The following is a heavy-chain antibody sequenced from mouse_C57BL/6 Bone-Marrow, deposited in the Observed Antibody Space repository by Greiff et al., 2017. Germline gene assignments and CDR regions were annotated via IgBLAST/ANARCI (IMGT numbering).Heavy chain of an antibody. CDR1: GYAFTNYL. D-gene: IGHD2-3*01. CDR3: ARRQKTDGYFDY. CDR2: INPGSGGT. Sequence: QVQLQQSGAELVRPGTSVKVSCKASGYAFTNYLIEWIKQRPGQGLEWIGVINPGSGGTNYNEKFKGKATLTADKSSSTAYMQLSSLTSEDSAVYFCARRQKTDGYFDYGGQGTTLTGSS. J-gene: IGHJ2*01. V-gene: IGHV1-54*01.